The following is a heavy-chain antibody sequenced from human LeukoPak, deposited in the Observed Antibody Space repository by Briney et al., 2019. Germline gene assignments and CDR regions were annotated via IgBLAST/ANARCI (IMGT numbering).Heavy chain of an antibody. CDR1: GGSFSGYY. D-gene: IGHD5-18*01. Sequence: SETLSLTCAVYGGSFSGYYWSWIRQPPGKGLEWIGEINHSGSTNYNPSLKSRVTISVDTSKNQFSLKLSSVTAADTAVYYCARGTVDTAMVTFDCWGQGTLVTVSS. V-gene: IGHV4-34*01. J-gene: IGHJ5*01. CDR2: INHSGST. CDR3: ARGTVDTAMVTFDC.